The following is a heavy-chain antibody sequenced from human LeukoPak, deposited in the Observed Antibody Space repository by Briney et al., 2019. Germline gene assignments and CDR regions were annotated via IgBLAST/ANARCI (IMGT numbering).Heavy chain of an antibody. V-gene: IGHV1-69*04. Sequence: VASVKVSCKASGYTFTGYYMHWVRQAPGQGLEWMGRIIPIFGIANYAQKFQGRVTITADKSTSTAYMELSSLRSEDTAVYYCARGSYYDSSGSSLKDWGQGTLVTVSS. CDR1: GYTFTGYY. D-gene: IGHD3-22*01. CDR3: ARGSYYDSSGSSLKD. J-gene: IGHJ4*02. CDR2: IIPIFGIA.